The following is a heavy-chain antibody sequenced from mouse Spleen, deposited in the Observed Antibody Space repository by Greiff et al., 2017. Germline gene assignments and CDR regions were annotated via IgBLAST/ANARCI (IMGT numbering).Heavy chain of an antibody. CDR2: ISNLAYSI. D-gene: IGHD4-1*01. J-gene: IGHJ1*01. CDR3: ARLTGNYWYFDV. Sequence: EVMLVESGGGLVKPGGSLKFSCAASGFTFSDYGMAWVRQAPGKGPEWVAFISNLAYSIYYADTVTGRFTISRENAKNTLYLEMSSLRSEDTAMYYCARLTGNYWYFDVWGAGTTVTVSS. V-gene: IGHV5-15*04. CDR1: GFTFSDYG.